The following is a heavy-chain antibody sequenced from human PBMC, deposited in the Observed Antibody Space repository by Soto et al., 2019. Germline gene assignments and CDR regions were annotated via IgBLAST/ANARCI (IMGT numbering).Heavy chain of an antibody. J-gene: IGHJ5*02. V-gene: IGHV1-2*02. CDR1: GYTFIAHF. CDR3: VRAQSRQLLLAWFDA. Sequence: QVQLVQSGAEVKKPGASVTVSCEASGYTFIAHFIHWVRQAPGQGLEWMGWIYPDTGGTNYAQKFRDRVTMTRDTSVSTAYMEVNGLKSDDTAVYYCVRAQSRQLLLAWFDARGQGTLVTVSS. CDR2: IYPDTGGT. D-gene: IGHD2-2*01.